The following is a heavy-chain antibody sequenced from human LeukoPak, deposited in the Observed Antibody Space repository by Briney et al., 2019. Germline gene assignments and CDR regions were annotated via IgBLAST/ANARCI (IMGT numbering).Heavy chain of an antibody. CDR3: AKGYCSSTGCSAGY. V-gene: IGHV3-53*01. CDR1: GFTVSSNH. Sequence: GGSLRLSCVASGFTVSSNHMSWVRQAPGKGLEWVSAISAGGSTYYADSVKGRFTIPRDNSSNTLYLQMNSLRAEDTAVYYCAKGYCSSTGCSAGYWGQGTLVTVSS. CDR2: ISAGGST. D-gene: IGHD2-2*01. J-gene: IGHJ4*02.